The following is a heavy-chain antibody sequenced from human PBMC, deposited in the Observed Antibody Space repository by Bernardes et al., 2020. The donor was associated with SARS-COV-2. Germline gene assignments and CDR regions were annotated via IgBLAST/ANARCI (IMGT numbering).Heavy chain of an antibody. V-gene: IGHV3-23*01. Sequence: GGSLRLSCAASGFTFSNYAISWVRQSPGKGLEWVSLVSIHDRKHYADSVEGRFTMSRDNSNSRVFLQMNSLRAEDTAVYHCTIDLDSSGWDYFDSWGQGILVTVSS. CDR3: TIDLDSSGWDYFDS. J-gene: IGHJ4*02. D-gene: IGHD6-19*01. CDR1: GFTFSNYA. CDR2: VSIHDRK.